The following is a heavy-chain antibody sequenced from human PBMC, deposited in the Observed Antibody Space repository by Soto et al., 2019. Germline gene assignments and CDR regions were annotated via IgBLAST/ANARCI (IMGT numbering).Heavy chain of an antibody. J-gene: IGHJ4*02. CDR3: ARGRFSSGWYGGERGFDY. CDR2: INHSGST. V-gene: IGHV4-34*01. CDR1: GGSFSGYY. Sequence: SETLSLTCAVHGGSFSGYYWSWIRQPPGKGLEWIGEINHSGSTNYNPSLKSRVTISVDTSKNQFSLKLSSVTAADTAVYYCARGRFSSGWYGGERGFDYWGQGTLVTVSS. D-gene: IGHD6-19*01.